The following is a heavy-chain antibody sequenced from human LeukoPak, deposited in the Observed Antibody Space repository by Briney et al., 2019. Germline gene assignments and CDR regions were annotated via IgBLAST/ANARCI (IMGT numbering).Heavy chain of an antibody. J-gene: IGHJ3*02. CDR1: EDTSTRHY. CDR3: ARSQRVDGFDI. CDR2: INPSGGST. Sequence: GASVKVSCKASEDTSTRHYIHWVRQAPGQGLDWMGIINPSGGSTTYAQKFQGRVTMTSDTSTTTVYMELSRLRSDSTAVYYCARSQRVDGFDIWGQGAMVSVSS. V-gene: IGHV1-46*01.